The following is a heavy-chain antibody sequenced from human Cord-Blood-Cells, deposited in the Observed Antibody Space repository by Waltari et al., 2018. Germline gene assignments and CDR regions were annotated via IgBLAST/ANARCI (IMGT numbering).Heavy chain of an antibody. D-gene: IGHD1-26*01. V-gene: IGHV1-69*01. CDR3: AREPLCGSYPCDP. J-gene: IGHJ5*02. CDR2: IIPFLGTA. Sequence: VQLSQSGAEVKTPGSSVKVSCKASVGSFRSHAIRWGRQAPRQGLEWMGEIIPFLGTANYAQKFQGRVTITADESTSTAYMELSSLRSEDTAVYYCAREPLCGSYPCDPWRHGTLVTVSS. CDR1: VGSFRSHA.